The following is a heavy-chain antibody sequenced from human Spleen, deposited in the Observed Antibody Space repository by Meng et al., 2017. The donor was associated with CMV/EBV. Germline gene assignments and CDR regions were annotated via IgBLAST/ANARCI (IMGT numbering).Heavy chain of an antibody. CDR2: ITSDGGTT. CDR3: ARVGVGSFFDY. V-gene: IGHV3-64*02. J-gene: IGHJ4*02. Sequence: LSCAASGFRFSTYGMYWVRQAPGKGLEHVSAITSDGGTTFYADSVQGRFTISRDNSKNTLYLQMGSLRAEDMAVYYCARVGVGSFFDYWGQGTLVTVSS. CDR1: GFRFSTYG. D-gene: IGHD3-3*01.